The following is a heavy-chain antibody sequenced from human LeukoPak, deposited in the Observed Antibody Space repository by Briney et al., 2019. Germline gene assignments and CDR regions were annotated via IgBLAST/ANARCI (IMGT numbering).Heavy chain of an antibody. CDR1: GGSISSYY. CDR2: IYTSGST. J-gene: IGHJ3*02. Sequence: LETLSLNCTVSGGSISSYYWSWIRQPAGEGLEWIGRIYTSGSTNYNPSLKSRVTMSVDTSKNQFSLKLSSVTAADTAVYYCARERTTVLIAFDIWGQGTMVTVSS. CDR3: ARERTTVLIAFDI. V-gene: IGHV4-4*07. D-gene: IGHD4-17*01.